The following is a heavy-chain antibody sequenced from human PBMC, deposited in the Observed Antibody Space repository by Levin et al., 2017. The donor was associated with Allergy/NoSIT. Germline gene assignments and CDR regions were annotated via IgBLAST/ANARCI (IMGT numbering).Heavy chain of an antibody. CDR3: ATPGYCSTDVCFTFDS. D-gene: IGHD2-8*01. CDR2: IISTSGTT. J-gene: IGHJ4*02. Sequence: ASVKVSCKASGGTFNNYPLTWVRQAPGQGLEWMGGIISTSGTTNYAQKFQGRVTITADESTNTAYMELSSLGSEDTAVYFCATPGYCSTDVCFTFDSWGQGTLVAVSS. CDR1: GGTFNNYP. V-gene: IGHV1-69*13.